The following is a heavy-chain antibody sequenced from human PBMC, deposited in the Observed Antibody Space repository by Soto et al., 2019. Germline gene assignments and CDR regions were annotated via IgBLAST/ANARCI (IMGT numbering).Heavy chain of an antibody. CDR2: IGTAGDP. CDR3: VGGGGIAVDYGMDV. CDR1: GFTFSSYD. V-gene: IGHV3-13*05. J-gene: IGHJ6*02. Sequence: EVQLVESGGGLVQPGGSLRLSCAASGFTFSSYDMHWVRQATGKGLEWVSGIGTAGDPYYPGSVKGRFTISRENAKNSLYLQMNSLRAGDTAVYYCVGGGGIAVDYGMDVWGQGTTVTVSS. D-gene: IGHD6-19*01.